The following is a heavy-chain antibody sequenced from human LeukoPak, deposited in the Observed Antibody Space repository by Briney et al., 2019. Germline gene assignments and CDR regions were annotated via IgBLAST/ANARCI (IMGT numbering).Heavy chain of an antibody. V-gene: IGHV4-39*07. CDR3: ARDHGGLVLMVYASNWFDP. CDR1: GFTFTSHEM. J-gene: IGHJ5*02. D-gene: IGHD2-8*01. Sequence: GSLRLSCAASGFTFTSHEMNWVRQAPGKGLEWIGSIYYSGSTYYNPSLKSRVTISVDTSKNQFSLKLSSVTAADTAVYYCARDHGGLVLMVYASNWFDPWGQGTLVTVSS. CDR2: IYYSGST.